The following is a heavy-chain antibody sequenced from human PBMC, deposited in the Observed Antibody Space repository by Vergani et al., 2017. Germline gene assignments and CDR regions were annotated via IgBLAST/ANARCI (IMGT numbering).Heavy chain of an antibody. CDR2: IIPIFGTA. V-gene: IGHV1-69*18. D-gene: IGHD4-23*01. Sequence: QVQLVQSGAEVKKPGSSVKVSCKASGGTFSSYAISWVRQAPGQGLEWMGRIIPIFGTANYAQKFQGRVTITADESTSTDYMELSSLRSEDTAVYYCAGDTSTVVTMSYYYYGMDVWGQGTTVTVSS. CDR3: AGDTSTVVTMSYYYYGMDV. J-gene: IGHJ6*02. CDR1: GGTFSSYA.